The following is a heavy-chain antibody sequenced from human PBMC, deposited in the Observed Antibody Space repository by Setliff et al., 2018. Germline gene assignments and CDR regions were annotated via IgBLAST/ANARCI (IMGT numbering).Heavy chain of an antibody. D-gene: IGHD3-10*01. Sequence: PSETLSLTCTVSGGSIISTNNYWGWIRQPPGKGLEWIGSIYYAERPAYNTALKSRVTMSVDTSRNQFSLKLSSVTAADTALYYCARHVGIRGRGYNYYYYYMDVWGKGTTVTVSS. V-gene: IGHV4-39*01. CDR3: ARHVGIRGRGYNYYYYYMDV. J-gene: IGHJ6*03. CDR2: IYYAERP. CDR1: GGSIISTNNY.